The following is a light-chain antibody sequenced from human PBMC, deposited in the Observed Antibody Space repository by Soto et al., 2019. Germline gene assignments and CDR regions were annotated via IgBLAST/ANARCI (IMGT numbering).Light chain of an antibody. CDR3: QQYSSYSRT. V-gene: IGKV1-5*03. Sequence: DIQMTQSPSTLSASVGDRVTITCRASQSISSWLAWYQQKPGKAPNLLIYKASSLESGVPSRLSGSGSGTEFTLTSNSLQPDDSATYYCQQYSSYSRTFGQGTKVEIK. J-gene: IGKJ1*01. CDR2: KAS. CDR1: QSISSW.